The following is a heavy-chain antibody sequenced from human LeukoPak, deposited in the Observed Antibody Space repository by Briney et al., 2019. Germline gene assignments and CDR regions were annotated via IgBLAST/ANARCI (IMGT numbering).Heavy chain of an antibody. J-gene: IGHJ5*02. V-gene: IGHV1-69*05. CDR3: VRASYSNFNWFDP. Sequence: SVKVSCKASGGTFSSHAISWVRQAPGQGLEWMGGIIPIFGTANYAQKFQGRVTITTDESTSTAYMELSSLRSEDTAVYYCVRASYSNFNWFDPWGQGTLVTVSS. CDR1: GGTFSSHA. CDR2: IIPIFGTA. D-gene: IGHD4-11*01.